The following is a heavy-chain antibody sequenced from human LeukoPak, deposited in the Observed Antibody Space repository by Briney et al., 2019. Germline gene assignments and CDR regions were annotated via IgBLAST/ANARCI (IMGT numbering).Heavy chain of an antibody. V-gene: IGHV3-66*01. J-gene: IGHJ6*02. D-gene: IGHD5-12*01. CDR1: GFTVSNNY. CDR3: AKDGYSGGGYYYYYGMDV. Sequence: GGSLRLSCAASGFTVSNNYMSWVRQAPGKGLEWVSVIYSGGNTYYADSVKGRFTISRDNSKNTLYLQMNSLRAEDTAVYYCAKDGYSGGGYYYYYGMDVWGQGTTVTVSS. CDR2: IYSGGNT.